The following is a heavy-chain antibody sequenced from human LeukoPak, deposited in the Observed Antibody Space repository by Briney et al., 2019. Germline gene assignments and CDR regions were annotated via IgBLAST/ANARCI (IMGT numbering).Heavy chain of an antibody. CDR1: GFTFTSYG. V-gene: IGHV3-33*01. Sequence: PGGSLRLSWAAAGFTFTSYGMHWARQAPSKGLEWEAFILDDGSNKYYTGSMKGGLTISRDNSKHTLYLQMNSLRAEDTAVYYCARDNGWFGELPSWGQGTLVTVSS. CDR3: ARDNGWFGELPS. CDR2: ILDDGSNK. J-gene: IGHJ4*02. D-gene: IGHD3-10*01.